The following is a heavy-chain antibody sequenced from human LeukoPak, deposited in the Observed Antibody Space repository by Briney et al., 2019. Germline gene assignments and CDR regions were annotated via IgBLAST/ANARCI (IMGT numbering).Heavy chain of an antibody. CDR3: ARDVYYGSGSPRLDY. J-gene: IGHJ4*02. V-gene: IGHV3-48*03. D-gene: IGHD3-10*01. CDR1: GFTFSSYE. CDR2: ISSGGTGK. Sequence: PGGSLRLSCAASGFTFSSYEMHWVRPAPGKGLEWVSYISSGGTGKYYADSVKGRFTISRDNAKNSLYLQMNSLRAEDTAVYYCARDVYYGSGSPRLDYWGQGTLVTVSS.